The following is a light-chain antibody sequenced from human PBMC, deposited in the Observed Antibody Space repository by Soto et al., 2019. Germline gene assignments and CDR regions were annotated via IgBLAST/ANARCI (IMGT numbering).Light chain of an antibody. Sequence: EIVMTKSPATLSVSPGERATLSCRASQSVSRHLAWYQQKPGQATRLLIYGASTRATGIPARFSGSGSGTEFTLTISSLQSEDFAVYYWQQYNNWPPWTFGQVTKVEIK. CDR1: QSVSRH. J-gene: IGKJ1*01. CDR3: QQYNNWPPWT. V-gene: IGKV3-15*01. CDR2: GAS.